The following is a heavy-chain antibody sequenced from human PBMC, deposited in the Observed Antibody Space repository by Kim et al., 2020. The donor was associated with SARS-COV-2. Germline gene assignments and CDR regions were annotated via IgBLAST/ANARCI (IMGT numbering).Heavy chain of an antibody. D-gene: IGHD3-10*01. CDR2: IKSKTDGGTT. V-gene: IGHV3-15*01. J-gene: IGHJ6*02. CDR1: GFTFSNAW. Sequence: GGSLRLSCAASGFTFSNAWMSWVRQAPGKGLEWVGRIKSKTDGGTTDYAAPVKGRFTISRDDSKNTLYLQMNSLKTEDTAVYYCTPPDYGSGSLDYYYYGMDVWGQGTTVTVSS. CDR3: TPPDYGSGSLDYYYYGMDV.